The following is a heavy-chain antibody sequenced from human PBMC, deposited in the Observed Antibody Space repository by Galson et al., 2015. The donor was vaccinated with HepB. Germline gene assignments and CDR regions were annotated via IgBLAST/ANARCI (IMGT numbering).Heavy chain of an antibody. J-gene: IGHJ4*02. V-gene: IGHV3-30-3*01. CDR1: GFTFSSYA. Sequence: SLRLSCAASGFTFSSYALHWVRQAPGKGLEWVAVISYDGGNKYSADSVKGRFTISRDDSRNTVFLQMSSLRPEDTAVYYCARRIDSWGQGTLVTVSS. CDR2: ISYDGGNK. CDR3: ARRIDS.